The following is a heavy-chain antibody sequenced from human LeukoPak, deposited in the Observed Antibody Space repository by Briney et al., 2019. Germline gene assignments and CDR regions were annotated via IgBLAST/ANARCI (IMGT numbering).Heavy chain of an antibody. CDR3: AREFTIFGVVIQRYDAFDI. D-gene: IGHD3-3*01. CDR2: MSNDGSIK. CDR1: GFTFSSYS. J-gene: IGHJ3*02. V-gene: IGHV3-30*03. Sequence: GGSLRLSCAASGFTFSSYSMNWVRQAPGKGLEWVAVMSNDGSIKKYANSVKGRFTISRDNSKNTLYLQMDSLRAEDTAVYYCAREFTIFGVVIQRYDAFDIWGQGTMVTVSS.